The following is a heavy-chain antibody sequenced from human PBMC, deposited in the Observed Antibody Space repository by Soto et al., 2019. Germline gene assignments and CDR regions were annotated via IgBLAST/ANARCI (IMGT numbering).Heavy chain of an antibody. CDR1: GFTFNNYA. D-gene: IGHD5-12*01. CDR2: ISGSGGST. V-gene: IGHV3-23*01. J-gene: IGHJ4*02. CDR3: AKDSLSGYVYRY. Sequence: GGSLRLSCAVSGFTFNNYAMNWVRQAPGKGLEWVSSISGSGGSTYYADSVKGRFTISRDNSKNTLYLQMNSLRAEDTAVYYCAKDSLSGYVYRYWGQGTLVTVSS.